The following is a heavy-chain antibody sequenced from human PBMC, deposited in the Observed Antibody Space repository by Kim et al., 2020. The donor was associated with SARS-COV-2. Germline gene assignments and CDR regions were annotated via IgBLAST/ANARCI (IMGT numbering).Heavy chain of an antibody. Sequence: SETLSLTCTVSGGSISSGGYYWSWIRQHPGKGLEWIGYIYYSGSTYYNPSLKSRVTISVDTSKNQFSLKLSSVTAADTAVYYCARDRGIVGAENVGAFDIWGQGTMVTVSS. D-gene: IGHD1-26*01. CDR1: GGSISSGGYY. J-gene: IGHJ3*02. V-gene: IGHV4-31*03. CDR2: IYYSGST. CDR3: ARDRGIVGAENVGAFDI.